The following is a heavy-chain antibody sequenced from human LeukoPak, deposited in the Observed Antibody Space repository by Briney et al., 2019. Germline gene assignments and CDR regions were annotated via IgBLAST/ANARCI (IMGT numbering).Heavy chain of an antibody. V-gene: IGHV4-39*01. D-gene: IGHD3-22*01. CDR1: GGSISSSSYY. CDR2: IYYSGST. Sequence: SETLSLTCTVSGGSISSSSYYWGWIRQPPGKGLEWIGSIYYSGSTYDNPCLKGRVTISVDTSKNQFTLKLSSVTAADTAVYYCARARDGATMIVVVDYFDYWGQGTLVTVSS. CDR3: ARARDGATMIVVVDYFDY. J-gene: IGHJ4*02.